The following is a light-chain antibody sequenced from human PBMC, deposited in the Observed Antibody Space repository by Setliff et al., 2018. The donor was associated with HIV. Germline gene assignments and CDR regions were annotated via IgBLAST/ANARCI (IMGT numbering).Light chain of an antibody. J-gene: IGLJ1*01. CDR3: QVWDSSSDHSYV. CDR1: NIGSKS. V-gene: IGLV3-21*04. CDR2: YDS. Sequence: SYALTQPPSVSVAPGKTARITCGGNNIGSKSVHWYQQKPGQAPVLVIYYDSDRPSGIPERFSGSNSGNTATLTISRVEAGDEADYYCQVWDSSSDHSYVFGTGTKV.